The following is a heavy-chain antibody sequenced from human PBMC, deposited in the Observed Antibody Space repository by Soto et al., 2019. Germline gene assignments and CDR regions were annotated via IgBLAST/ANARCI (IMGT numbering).Heavy chain of an antibody. D-gene: IGHD5-18*01. V-gene: IGHV3-30*18. J-gene: IGHJ4*01. CDR2: ISYDGSNK. CDR1: GFTFSSYG. CDR3: AKDSNSYGAEWALRFDY. Sequence: GGSLRLSCAASGFTFSSYGMHWVRQAPGKGLEWVAVISYDGSNKYYADSVKGRFTISRDNSKNTLYLQMDSLRAEDTAVYYCAKDSNSYGAEWALRFDYWGHGTLVTVYS.